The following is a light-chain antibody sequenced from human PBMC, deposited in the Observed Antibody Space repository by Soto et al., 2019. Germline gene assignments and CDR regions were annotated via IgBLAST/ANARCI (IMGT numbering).Light chain of an antibody. CDR2: KAS. J-gene: IGKJ1*01. V-gene: IGKV1-5*03. CDR1: QSISSW. Sequence: DIQMTQSPSTRSASVGDRVTITCRASQSISSWLAWYQQKPGKAPKLLIYKASSLESGVPSRFSSSGSGTEFTLTISSLQPDDFATYYCQQYNSPWTFGQGTKVEIK. CDR3: QQYNSPWT.